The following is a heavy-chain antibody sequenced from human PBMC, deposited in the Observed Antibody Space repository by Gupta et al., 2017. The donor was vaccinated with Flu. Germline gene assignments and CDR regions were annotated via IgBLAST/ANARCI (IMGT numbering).Heavy chain of an antibody. V-gene: IGHV3-30*18. CDR3: TKNPTTGSYFDY. D-gene: IGHD1-1*01. Sequence: GRQPPGKGLELGAVLSFDGTDDYYADSVKVRFTIARDNSKNTLYRQMDRLRDEDTAMCYCTKNPTTGSYFDYWGQGTLVTVSS. CDR2: LSFDGTDD. J-gene: IGHJ4*02.